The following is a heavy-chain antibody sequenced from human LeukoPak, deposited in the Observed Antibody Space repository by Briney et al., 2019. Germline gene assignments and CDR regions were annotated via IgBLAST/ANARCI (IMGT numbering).Heavy chain of an antibody. V-gene: IGHV1-2*02. CDR2: INPNSGGT. Sequence: ASVKVSCKASGYIFTSYSISWVRQAPGQGLEWMGWINPNSGGTNYAQKFQGRVTMTRDTSISTAYMELSRLRSDDTAVYFCARRCDTSSYYTYYFDYWGQGTLVTVSS. CDR3: ARRCDTSSYYTYYFDY. J-gene: IGHJ4*02. CDR1: GYIFTSYS. D-gene: IGHD3-22*01.